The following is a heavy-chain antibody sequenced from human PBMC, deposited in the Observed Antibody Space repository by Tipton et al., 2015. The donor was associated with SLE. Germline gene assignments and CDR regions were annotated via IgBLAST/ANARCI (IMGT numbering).Heavy chain of an antibody. J-gene: IGHJ4*02. Sequence: TLSLTCTVSGYSISSGHYWGWIRQTPGEGLEWLGSITHSGNACYNPARKSRVSMSIETSKNQVFLRLSSVTAADAAVYYCARHDYDDNGYYMHYFDYWGQGTLVTVSS. CDR1: GYSISSGHY. V-gene: IGHV4-38-2*02. CDR2: ITHSGNA. CDR3: ARHDYDDNGYYMHYFDY. D-gene: IGHD3-22*01.